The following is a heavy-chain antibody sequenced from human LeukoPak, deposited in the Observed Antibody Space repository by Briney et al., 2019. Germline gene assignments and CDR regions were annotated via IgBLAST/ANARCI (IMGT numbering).Heavy chain of an antibody. V-gene: IGHV3-11*01. CDR3: ARSWGAVAGTRWFGEWDAFDI. Sequence: TGGSLRLSCAASGFTFSDYYMSWIRQAPGKGLEWVSYISSSGSTIYYADSVKGRFTISRDNAKNSLYLQMNSLRAEDTAVYYCARSWGAVAGTRWFGEWDAFDIWGQGTMVTVSS. CDR2: ISSSGSTI. D-gene: IGHD6-19*01. CDR1: GFTFSDYY. J-gene: IGHJ3*02.